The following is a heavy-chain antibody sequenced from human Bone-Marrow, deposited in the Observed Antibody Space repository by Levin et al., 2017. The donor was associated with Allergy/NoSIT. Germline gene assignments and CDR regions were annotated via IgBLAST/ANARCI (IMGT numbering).Heavy chain of an antibody. D-gene: IGHD1-26*01. CDR3: ARAGHSGSYFGYYFDY. CDR2: IIPIFGTA. CDR1: GGTFSSYA. J-gene: IGHJ4*02. Sequence: KISCKASGGTFSSYAISWVRQAPGQGLEWMGGIIPIFGTANYAQKFQGRVTITADESTSTAYMELSSLRSEDTAVYYCARAGHSGSYFGYYFDYWGQGTLVTVSS. V-gene: IGHV1-69*01.